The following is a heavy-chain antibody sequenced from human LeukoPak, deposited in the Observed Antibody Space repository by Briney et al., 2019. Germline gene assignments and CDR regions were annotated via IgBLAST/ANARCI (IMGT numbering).Heavy chain of an antibody. CDR3: AKQAHQRTAVAGTFDY. D-gene: IGHD6-19*01. CDR1: GFTLSSYA. Sequence: GGSLRLSCAASGFTLSSYAMSWVRQAPGKGLEWVSAISGSGGSTYYADSVKGRFTISRDNSKNTLYLQMNSLRAEDTAVYYCAKQAHQRTAVAGTFDYWGQGTLVTVSS. V-gene: IGHV3-23*01. J-gene: IGHJ4*02. CDR2: ISGSGGST.